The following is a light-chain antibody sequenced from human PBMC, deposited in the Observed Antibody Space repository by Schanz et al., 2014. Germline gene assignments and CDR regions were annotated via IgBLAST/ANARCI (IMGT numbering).Light chain of an antibody. Sequence: DIVMTQSPDSLAVSLGERATIHCKSSQSVLYNADNKNYLAWYQQKPGQPPKLLLYWASTREFGVPDRFSGSGSGTDFTLTISSLQAEDVAVYYCQQYFTALTFGGGTKVEIK. V-gene: IGKV4-1*01. CDR3: QQYFTALT. CDR1: QSVLYNADNKNY. J-gene: IGKJ4*01. CDR2: WAS.